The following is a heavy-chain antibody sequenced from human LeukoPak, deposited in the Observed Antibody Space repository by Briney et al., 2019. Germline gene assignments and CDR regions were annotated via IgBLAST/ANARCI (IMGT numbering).Heavy chain of an antibody. CDR3: ARQGRRYCSGGSCYGPRIGPYYFDY. Sequence: SETLSLTCTVSGYSISSGYYWGWIRQPPGKGLEWIGSIYHSGSTNYNPSPKSRVTISVDTSKNQFSLKLSSVTAADTAVYYCARQGRRYCSGGSCYGPRIGPYYFDYWGQGTLVTVSS. J-gene: IGHJ4*02. D-gene: IGHD2-15*01. CDR2: IYHSGST. CDR1: GYSISSGYY. V-gene: IGHV4-38-2*02.